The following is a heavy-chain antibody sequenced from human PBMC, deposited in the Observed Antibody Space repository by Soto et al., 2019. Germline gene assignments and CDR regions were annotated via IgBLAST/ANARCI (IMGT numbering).Heavy chain of an antibody. V-gene: IGHV4-31*03. CDR1: GGSISSDGYY. J-gene: IGHJ4*02. CDR3: ARVLGGGSGWYYFDY. D-gene: IGHD6-19*01. Sequence: QVQLQESGPGLVKPSQTLSLTCTVSGGSISSDGYYWSWIRQHPGKGLEWIGYIYYSGSTYYNPSLKSRVTISVDTSKNQFSLKLSSVTAADTAVYYCARVLGGGSGWYYFDYWGQGTLVTVSS. CDR2: IYYSGST.